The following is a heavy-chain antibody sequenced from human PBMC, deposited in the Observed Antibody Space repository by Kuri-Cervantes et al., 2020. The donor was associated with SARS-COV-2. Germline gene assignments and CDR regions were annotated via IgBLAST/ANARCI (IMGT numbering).Heavy chain of an antibody. CDR1: GYTFSNYS. Sequence: SVKVSCKASGYTFSNYSISWVRQAPGQGLEWMGRIIPIFGTASYAQKFQGRVTITADESTSTAYMELSSLRSEDTAVYYCARESKGVTIFGVVYNWFDPWGQGTLVTVSS. CDR3: ARESKGVTIFGVVYNWFDP. D-gene: IGHD3-3*01. V-gene: IGHV1-69*13. CDR2: IIPIFGTA. J-gene: IGHJ5*02.